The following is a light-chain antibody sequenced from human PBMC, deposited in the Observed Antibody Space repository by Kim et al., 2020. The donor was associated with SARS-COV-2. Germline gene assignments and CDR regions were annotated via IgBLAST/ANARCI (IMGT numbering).Light chain of an antibody. CDR3: QQSYSTPLT. J-gene: IGKJ4*01. V-gene: IGKV1-39*01. CDR2: AAS. Sequence: DIQLTQSPSSLSASVGDRVTITCRASQFTSNFLNWYQQKPGKAPMLLIYAASSLHSGVPSRFSGSGSGTDFTLSISSLQPEDFATYYCQQSYSTPLTFGGRTKVDIK. CDR1: QFTSNF.